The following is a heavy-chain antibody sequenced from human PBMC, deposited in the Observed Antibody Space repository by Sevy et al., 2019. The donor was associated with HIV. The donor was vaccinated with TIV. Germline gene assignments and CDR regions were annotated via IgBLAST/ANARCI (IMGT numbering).Heavy chain of an antibody. Sequence: GGSLRLSCADSGFTFSSYAMHWVRQAPGKGLEWVAVMSYDGTNEYYADSVKGRFTISRDNSKNNLYLQMNSLRAEDTAVYYCAKDRVSGTYYTGDFDYWGQGTLVTVSS. CDR2: MSYDGTNE. D-gene: IGHD3-10*01. CDR1: GFTFSSYA. J-gene: IGHJ4*02. V-gene: IGHV3-30*04. CDR3: AKDRVSGTYYTGDFDY.